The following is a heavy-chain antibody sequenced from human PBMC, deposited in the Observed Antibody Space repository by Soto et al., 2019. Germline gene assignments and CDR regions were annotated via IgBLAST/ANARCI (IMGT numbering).Heavy chain of an antibody. CDR3: GRGGFSTNGRFDY. CDR2: IWFDGATK. CDR1: GFTFSDYA. V-gene: IGHV3-33*01. J-gene: IGHJ4*02. D-gene: IGHD3-3*02. Sequence: QVQLVESGGGVVQPGRSLRLSCAASGFTFSDYAMHWVRQAPGKGLEWVASIWFDGATKYYADSVKGRFTISRDNSKNPVYLQMTSLRAEDSALYHCGRGGFSTNGRFDYWGQGTLVAVSS.